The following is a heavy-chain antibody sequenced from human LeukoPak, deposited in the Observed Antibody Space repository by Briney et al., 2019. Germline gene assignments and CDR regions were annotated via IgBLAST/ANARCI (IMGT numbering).Heavy chain of an antibody. CDR3: ARTFYSSGTGVPIYY. V-gene: IGHV3-30-3*01. D-gene: IGHD6-19*01. CDR2: ISYDGSNK. CDR1: GLPSSSYP. J-gene: IGHJ4*02. Sequence: AGGSLTPPCSPSGLPSSSYPRHGARRPPGRGREWLPVISYDGSNKYYADSVKGRFTISRDNSKNTLYLQMNSLRAEDTAVYYCARTFYSSGTGVPIYYWGQGTLVTVSS.